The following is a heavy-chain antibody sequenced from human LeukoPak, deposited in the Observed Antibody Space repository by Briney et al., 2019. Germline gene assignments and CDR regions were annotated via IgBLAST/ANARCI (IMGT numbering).Heavy chain of an antibody. D-gene: IGHD4-17*01. CDR3: AGGYGDYVYYYGMDV. V-gene: IGHV3-30*03. J-gene: IGHJ6*02. Sequence: GGSLRLSCAASGFTFSSYGMHWVRQAPGKGLEWVAVISYDGSNKYYADSVKGRFTISRDNSKNTLYLQMNSLRAEDTAVYYCAGGYGDYVYYYGMDVWGQGTMVTVSS. CDR1: GFTFSSYG. CDR2: ISYDGSNK.